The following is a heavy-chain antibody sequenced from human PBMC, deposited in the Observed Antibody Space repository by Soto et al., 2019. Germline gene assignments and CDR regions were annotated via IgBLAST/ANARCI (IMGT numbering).Heavy chain of an antibody. CDR1: GGSISSGDYY. J-gene: IGHJ4*02. CDR3: AGRRRGYSQFDY. CDR2: IYYSGST. Sequence: SETLSLTCTVSGGSISSGDYYWSWIRQPPGKGLEWIGYIYYSGSTYYNPSLKSRVTISVDTSKNQFSLKLSSVTATDTAVYYCAGRRRGYSQFDYWGQGTLVTVSS. D-gene: IGHD3-3*01. V-gene: IGHV4-30-4*01.